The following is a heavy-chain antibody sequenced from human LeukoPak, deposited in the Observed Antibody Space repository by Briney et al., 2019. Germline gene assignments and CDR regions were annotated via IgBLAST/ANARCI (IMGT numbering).Heavy chain of an antibody. CDR3: ARGFRGPNFDH. V-gene: IGHV4-38-2*02. J-gene: IGHJ4*02. CDR1: GYSISSGSY. D-gene: IGHD3-10*01. CDR2: IYYSGST. Sequence: SETLSLTCTVSGYSISSGSYWGWIRQPPGKGLEWVGSIYYSGSTYYNPSLKSRVTISVDTSKNQFSLKLSSVTAADTAVYFCARGFRGPNFDHWGQGTLVTVSS.